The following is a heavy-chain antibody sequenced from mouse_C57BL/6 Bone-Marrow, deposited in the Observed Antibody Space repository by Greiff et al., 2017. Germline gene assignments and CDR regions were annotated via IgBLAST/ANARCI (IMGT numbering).Heavy chain of an antibody. CDR3: AGIYYYGSRGYYFDY. V-gene: IGHV1-58*01. CDR1: GYTFTSYG. CDR2: IYIGNGYT. J-gene: IGHJ2*01. D-gene: IGHD1-1*01. Sequence: EVQRVESGAELVRPGSSVKMSCKTSGYTFTSYGINWVKQRPGQGLEWIGYIYIGNGYTEYNEKFKGKATLTSDTSSSTAYMQLSSLTSEDSAIYFCAGIYYYGSRGYYFDYWGQGTTLTVSS.